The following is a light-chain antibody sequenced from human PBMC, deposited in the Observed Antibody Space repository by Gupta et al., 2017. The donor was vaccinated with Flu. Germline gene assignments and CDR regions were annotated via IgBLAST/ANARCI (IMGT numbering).Light chain of an antibody. CDR2: KAS. CDR1: KNIDIW. J-gene: IGKJ1*01. Sequence: DIQMTQSPYTLSASVGDRVTINCRASKNIDIWLAWYQQRPGRAPQVLISKASILESAVPSRFSGRGSGTEVTLTIISLQPEDFVTYHGQQYHTYWTFGQGTKVEVK. V-gene: IGKV1-5*03. CDR3: QQYHTYWT.